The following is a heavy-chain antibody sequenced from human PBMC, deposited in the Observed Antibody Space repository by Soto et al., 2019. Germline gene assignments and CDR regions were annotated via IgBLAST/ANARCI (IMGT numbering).Heavy chain of an antibody. CDR3: ARDPIDDYGSGSSYFDY. Sequence: WASVKVSCKASGGTFSSYTISWVRQAPGQGLEWMGRIIPILGIANYAQKFQGRVTITADKSTSTAYMELSSLRSEDTAVYYCARDPIDDYGSGSSYFDYWGQGTLVTVSS. D-gene: IGHD3-10*01. V-gene: IGHV1-69*04. J-gene: IGHJ4*02. CDR2: IIPILGIA. CDR1: GGTFSSYT.